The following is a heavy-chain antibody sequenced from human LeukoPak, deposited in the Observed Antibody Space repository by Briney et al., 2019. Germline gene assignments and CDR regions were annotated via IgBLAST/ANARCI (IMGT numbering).Heavy chain of an antibody. Sequence: GGSLRLSCTASGFTFGDYTMSWFRQPPGKGLEWVGFIRSKASGGTTDYAASVRGRFTISRDDSKSIACLQLNSLKTEDTAVYYCARGGYLYGAWGQGSLVTVSS. J-gene: IGHJ5*02. CDR1: GFTFGDYT. CDR2: IRSKASGGTT. CDR3: ARGGYLYGA. V-gene: IGHV3-49*03. D-gene: IGHD3-10*01.